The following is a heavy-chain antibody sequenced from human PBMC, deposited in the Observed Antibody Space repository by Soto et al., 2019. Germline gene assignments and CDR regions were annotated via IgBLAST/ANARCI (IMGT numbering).Heavy chain of an antibody. D-gene: IGHD2-8*01. J-gene: IGHJ6*02. Sequence: ASVKVSCKASGYTFTSYYMHWVRQAPGQGLEWMGIINPSGGSTSYAQKFQGRVTMTRDTSTSTVYMELSSLRSEDTAVYYCAREGRGYCTNGVCPDEYYYYGMDVWGQGTTVTLSS. CDR3: AREGRGYCTNGVCPDEYYYYGMDV. CDR1: GYTFTSYY. V-gene: IGHV1-46*01. CDR2: INPSGGST.